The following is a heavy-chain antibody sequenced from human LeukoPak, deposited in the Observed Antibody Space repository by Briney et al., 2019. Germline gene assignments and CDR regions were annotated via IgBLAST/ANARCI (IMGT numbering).Heavy chain of an antibody. Sequence: SETLSLTCAVYGGSFSGYYWSWIRQPPGKGLEWIGEINHSGSTNYNPCLKSRVTISVDTPKNQFSLKLSSVTAADTAVYYCARGPTLTFFDYWGEGTLVTVSS. D-gene: IGHD4-17*01. CDR1: GGSFSGYY. CDR2: INHSGST. V-gene: IGHV4-34*01. J-gene: IGHJ4*02. CDR3: ARGPTLTFFDY.